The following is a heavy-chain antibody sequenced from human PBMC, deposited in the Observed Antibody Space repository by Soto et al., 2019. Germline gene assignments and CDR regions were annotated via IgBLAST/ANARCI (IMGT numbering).Heavy chain of an antibody. Sequence: SESLSVTCAVSGGSISSFYWSWIRQPAGKGLEWIGRIYSGGRNNYNPSLKSRVTMSVDTSKNQFSLRLSSVTAADTAMYYCARGSSRWDYWGQGTLVPVSS. J-gene: IGHJ4*02. D-gene: IGHD6-13*01. CDR2: IYSGGRN. CDR1: GGSISSFY. CDR3: ARGSSRWDY. V-gene: IGHV4-4*07.